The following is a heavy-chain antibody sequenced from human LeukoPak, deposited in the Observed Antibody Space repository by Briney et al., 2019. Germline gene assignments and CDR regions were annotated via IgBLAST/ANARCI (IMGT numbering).Heavy chain of an antibody. D-gene: IGHD3-3*01. V-gene: IGHV3-7*01. CDR1: GFTFSDYC. J-gene: IGHJ6*03. CDR2: IKHGGSEK. CDR3: ARGFWSGYRQGYYMDV. Sequence: GGSLRLSCAASGFTFSDYCMAWVRQAPGKGLEWVANIKHGGSEKYYVDSVKGRFTISRDNAKNSLYLQMNSLRAEDTAVYYCARGFWSGYRQGYYMDVWGKGTTVTVSS.